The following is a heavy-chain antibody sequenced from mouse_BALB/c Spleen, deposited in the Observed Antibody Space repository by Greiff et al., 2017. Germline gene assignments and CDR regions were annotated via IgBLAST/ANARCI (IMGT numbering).Heavy chain of an antibody. Sequence: EVQLVESGGGLVKPGGSLKLSCAASGFTFSSYAMSWVRQTPEKRLEWVASISSGGSTYYPDSVKGRFTISRDNARNILYLQMSSLRSEDTAMYYCARDYGSRGGFDYWGQGTTLTVSS. CDR2: ISSGGST. D-gene: IGHD1-1*01. J-gene: IGHJ2*01. CDR3: ARDYGSRGGFDY. CDR1: GFTFSSYA. V-gene: IGHV5-6-5*01.